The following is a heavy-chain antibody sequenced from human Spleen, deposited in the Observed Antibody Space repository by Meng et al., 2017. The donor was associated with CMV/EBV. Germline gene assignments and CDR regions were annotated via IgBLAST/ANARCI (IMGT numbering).Heavy chain of an antibody. D-gene: IGHD2-15*01. CDR1: GFTFDDYT. Sequence: GGSLRLSCAASGFTFDDYTMHWVRQTPGKGLEWVSVMYAGGNTYYADSVTGRFTISRDISRNTVYLQMNTLRAEDTALYYCARARSLFYYGMDVWGQGTTVTVSS. CDR2: MYAGGNT. V-gene: IGHV3-66*02. CDR3: ARARSLFYYGMDV. J-gene: IGHJ6*02.